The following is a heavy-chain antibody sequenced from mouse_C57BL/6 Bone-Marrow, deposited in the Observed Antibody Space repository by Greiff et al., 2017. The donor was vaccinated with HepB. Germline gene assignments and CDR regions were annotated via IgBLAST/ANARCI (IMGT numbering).Heavy chain of an antibody. D-gene: IGHD1-1*01. CDR2: INPNYGTT. J-gene: IGHJ2*01. V-gene: IGHV1-39*01. Sequence: VQLKESGPELVKPGASVKISCKASGYSFTDYNMNWVKQSNGKSLEWIGVINPNYGTTSYNQKFKGKATLTVDQSSSTAYMQLNSLTSEDSAVYYCARSKITTVVESFDYWGQGTTLTVSS. CDR3: ARSKITTVVESFDY. CDR1: GYSFTDYN.